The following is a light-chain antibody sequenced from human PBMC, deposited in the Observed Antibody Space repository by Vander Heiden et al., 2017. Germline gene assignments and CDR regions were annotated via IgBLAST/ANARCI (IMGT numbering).Light chain of an antibody. CDR1: QSISGTY. Sequence: EIVLTQTPAIVALSPGEGATLSCRTSQSISGTYIAWYQQRPGQAPRLLIYGASSRATGIPDRFRGSGSGTDYSLTISRLEPEDFAVYYCQQYGYSSRAFGPGTRVDV. CDR2: GAS. J-gene: IGKJ3*01. V-gene: IGKV3-20*01. CDR3: QQYGYSSRA.